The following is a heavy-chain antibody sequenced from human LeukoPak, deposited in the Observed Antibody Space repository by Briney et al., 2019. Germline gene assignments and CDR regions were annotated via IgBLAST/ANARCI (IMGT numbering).Heavy chain of an antibody. CDR1: GYTFTSYG. J-gene: IGHJ6*02. CDR3: ASFGAGYGSGSYYYYGMDV. D-gene: IGHD3-10*01. Sequence: ASVKVFCKASGYTFTSYGISWVRQAPGQGLEWMGWISAYNGNTNYAQKLQGRVTMTTDTSTSTAYMELRSLRSDDTAVYYCASFGAGYGSGSYYYYGMDVWGQGTTVTVSS. CDR2: ISAYNGNT. V-gene: IGHV1-18*01.